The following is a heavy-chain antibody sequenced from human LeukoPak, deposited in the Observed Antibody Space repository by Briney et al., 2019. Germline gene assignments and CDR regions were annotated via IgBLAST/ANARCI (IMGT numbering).Heavy chain of an antibody. J-gene: IGHJ4*02. CDR3: ATKQWLAPPPDS. D-gene: IGHD6-19*01. Sequence: GGSLRLSCAASGFTFSKNWMLWVRQAPGKGLESVSRINTDGTVTTYADSVKGRFTVSRDNADNTMFLQMNTVRDEATAVYYCATKQWLAPPPDSWGQGTPVTVSS. CDR2: INTDGTVT. V-gene: IGHV3-74*01. CDR1: GFTFSKNW.